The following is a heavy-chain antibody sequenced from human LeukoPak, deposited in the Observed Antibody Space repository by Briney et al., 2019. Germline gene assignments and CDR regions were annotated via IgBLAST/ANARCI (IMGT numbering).Heavy chain of an antibody. CDR2: IYHSGST. CDR3: ARASTYYYDSSGYYYGGNNWFDP. J-gene: IGHJ5*02. V-gene: IGHV4-39*07. Sequence: PSETLSLTCTVSGGCISSGSYYWSWIRQPPGKGLEWIGSIYHSGSTYYNPSLKSRVTISVDTSKNQFSLKLSSVTAADTAVYYCARASTYYYDSSGYYYGGNNWFDPWGQGTLVTVSS. CDR1: GGCISSGSYY. D-gene: IGHD3-22*01.